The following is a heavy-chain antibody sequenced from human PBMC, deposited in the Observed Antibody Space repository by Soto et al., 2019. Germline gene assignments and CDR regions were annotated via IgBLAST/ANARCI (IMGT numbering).Heavy chain of an antibody. CDR2: IRSKANSYAT. Sequence: GGSLRLSCAASGSTFSGSAMHWVRQASGKGLEWVGRIRSKANSYATAYAASVKGRFTISRDDSKNTAYLQMNSLKTEDTAVYYCIVVVPAAADAFDSWGQGTMVTVSS. CDR1: GSTFSGSA. J-gene: IGHJ3*02. V-gene: IGHV3-73*01. CDR3: IVVVPAAADAFDS. D-gene: IGHD2-2*01.